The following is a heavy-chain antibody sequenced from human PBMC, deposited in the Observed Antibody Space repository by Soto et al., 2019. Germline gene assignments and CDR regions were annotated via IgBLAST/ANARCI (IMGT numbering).Heavy chain of an antibody. Sequence: GGSLRLSCAASGFTFSNAWMNWVRQAPGKGLEWVGRIKSKTDGGTTDYAAPVKGRFTISRDDSKNTLYLQMNSLKTEDTAVYYCTTGYSYGYFYYYYGMDVWGQGTTVTVSS. CDR2: IKSKTDGGTT. CDR3: TTGYSYGYFYYYYGMDV. D-gene: IGHD5-18*01. V-gene: IGHV3-15*07. CDR1: GFTFSNAW. J-gene: IGHJ6*02.